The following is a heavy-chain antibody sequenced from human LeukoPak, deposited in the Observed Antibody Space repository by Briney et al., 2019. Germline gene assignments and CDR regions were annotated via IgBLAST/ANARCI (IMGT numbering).Heavy chain of an antibody. V-gene: IGHV4-39*06. CDR2: IYYSGST. CDR3: ARDSALAGATVVLFDY. CDR1: GGSISSSSYY. D-gene: IGHD4-23*01. Sequence: SETLSLTCTVSGGSISSSSYYWGWIRQPPGKGLEWIGSIYYSGSTYYNPSLKSRVTISVDTSKNQFPLKLSSVTAADTAVYYCARDSALAGATVVLFDYWGQGTLVTVSS. J-gene: IGHJ4*02.